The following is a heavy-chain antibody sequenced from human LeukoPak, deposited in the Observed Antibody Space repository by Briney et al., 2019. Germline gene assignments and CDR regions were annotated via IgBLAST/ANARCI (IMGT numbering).Heavy chain of an antibody. D-gene: IGHD2-15*01. Sequence: GGSLRLSCAASGFTFSSYSMNWVRQAPGKGLEWVSSISSSSSYIYYADSVKGRFTISRDNAKNLLYLQMNSLRAEDAALYYCARAGYCSGGNCYSSYYDYWGQGTLVTVSS. V-gene: IGHV3-21*01. CDR2: ISSSSSYI. CDR1: GFTFSSYS. CDR3: ARAGYCSGGNCYSSYYDY. J-gene: IGHJ4*02.